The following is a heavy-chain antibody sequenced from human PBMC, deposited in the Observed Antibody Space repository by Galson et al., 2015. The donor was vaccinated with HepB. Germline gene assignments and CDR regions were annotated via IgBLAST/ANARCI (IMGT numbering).Heavy chain of an antibody. V-gene: IGHV3-30*18. CDR3: AKAGASGWYEVDF. D-gene: IGHD6-19*01. Sequence: SLRLSCAASGFTFSSRAMHWVRQAPGKGLEWVAVISSGGRNEFYSDPVRGRFTISRDNDRSTLYLQMNSLGPDDTAVYFCAKAGASGWYEVDFWGQGTLVTVSS. J-gene: IGHJ4*02. CDR2: ISSGGRNE. CDR1: GFTFSSRA.